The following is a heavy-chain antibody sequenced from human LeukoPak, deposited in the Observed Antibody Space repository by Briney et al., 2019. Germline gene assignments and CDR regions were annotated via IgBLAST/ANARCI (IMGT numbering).Heavy chain of an antibody. CDR3: AKYRG. CDR2: IKEDGSEK. CDR1: GFTFSRYW. V-gene: IGHV3-7*01. D-gene: IGHD2-2*02. J-gene: IGHJ4*02. Sequence: GGSLRLSCAGSGFTFSRYWMSWVRQAPGKGLEWVANIKEDGSEKYHADSVKGRFTISRDNAKNSLYLQMNSLRAEDTAIYYCAKYRGWGQGTLVTVSS.